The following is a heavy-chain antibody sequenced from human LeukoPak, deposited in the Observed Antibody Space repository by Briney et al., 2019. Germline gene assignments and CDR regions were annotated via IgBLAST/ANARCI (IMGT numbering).Heavy chain of an antibody. Sequence: GGSLRLSCAASGFTFSSYAMSWVRQAPGKGLVWVSRINSDGTSTSYADSVKGRFTISRDNAKNTLYLQMNSLRAEDTAVYYCARAREMATNHNADTWGQGTLVTVSS. J-gene: IGHJ5*02. CDR2: INSDGTST. CDR1: GFTFSSYA. V-gene: IGHV3-74*01. CDR3: ARAREMATNHNADT. D-gene: IGHD5-24*01.